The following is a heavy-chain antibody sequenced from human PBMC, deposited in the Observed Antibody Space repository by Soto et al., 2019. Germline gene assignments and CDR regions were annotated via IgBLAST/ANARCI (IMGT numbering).Heavy chain of an antibody. Sequence: SETLSLTCTVSGGSISSYDWSWIRQPPGKGLEWIGYIYYSGSTNYNPSLKSRVTISVDTSKNQFSLRLSSVTAADTAVYYCARGLDSSGFTDINWFDPWGQGTLVTVSS. CDR1: GGSISSYD. CDR3: ARGLDSSGFTDINWFDP. CDR2: IYYSGST. J-gene: IGHJ5*02. D-gene: IGHD3-22*01. V-gene: IGHV4-59*01.